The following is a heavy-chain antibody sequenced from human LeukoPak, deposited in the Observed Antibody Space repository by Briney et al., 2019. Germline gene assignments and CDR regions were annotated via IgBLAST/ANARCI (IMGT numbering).Heavy chain of an antibody. CDR3: ARCRRYGGYRFDY. J-gene: IGHJ4*02. CDR1: GGSISSSSYY. CDR2: IFYSGST. V-gene: IGHV4-39*07. Sequence: SETLSLTCTVSGGSISSSSYYWGWIRQPPGKGLEWIGSIFYSGSTYYNPSLKSRVTISVDTSKNQFSLKLSSVTAADTAVSYCARCRRYGGYRFDYWGQGTLVTVSS. D-gene: IGHD5-12*01.